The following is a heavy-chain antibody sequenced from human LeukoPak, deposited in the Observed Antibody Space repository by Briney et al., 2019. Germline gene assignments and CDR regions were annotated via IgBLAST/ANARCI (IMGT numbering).Heavy chain of an antibody. V-gene: IGHV4-34*01. CDR1: GGSFSGYY. D-gene: IGHD5-24*01. CDR2: INHSGST. J-gene: IGHJ4*02. Sequence: SETLSLTCAVYGGSFSGYYWSWIRQPPGKGLEWIGEINHSGSTNYNPSLKSRVTTSVDTSKNQFSLKLSSVTAADTAVYYCARRVRDGYNYYFAYWGQGTLVTVSS. CDR3: ARRVRDGYNYYFAY.